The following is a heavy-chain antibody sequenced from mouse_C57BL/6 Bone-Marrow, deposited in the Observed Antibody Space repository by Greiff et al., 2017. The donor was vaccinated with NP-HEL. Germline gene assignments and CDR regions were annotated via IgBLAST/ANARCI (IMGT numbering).Heavy chain of an antibody. V-gene: IGHV5-17*01. J-gene: IGHJ3*01. D-gene: IGHD2-5*01. CDR1: GFTFSDYG. CDR2: ISSGSSTI. CDR3: ARGYSNFAY. Sequence: EVKLQESGGGLVKPGGSLKLSCAASGFTFSDYGMHWVRQAPEKGLEWVAYISSGSSTIYYADTVKGRFTISRDNAKNTLFLQMTSLRSEDTAMYYCARGYSNFAYWGQGTLVTVSA.